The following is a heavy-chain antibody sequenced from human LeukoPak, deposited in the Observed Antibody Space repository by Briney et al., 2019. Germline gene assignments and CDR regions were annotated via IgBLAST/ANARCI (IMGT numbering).Heavy chain of an antibody. CDR3: ARLLRYFDWAPFDY. V-gene: IGHV4-59*08. Sequence: SETLSLTCTVPGGSISSYYWSWIRQPPGKGLEWIGYIYYSGSTNYNPSLKSRVTISVDTSKNQFSLKLSSVTAADTAVYYCARLLRYFDWAPFDYWGQGTLVTVSS. CDR1: GGSISSYY. D-gene: IGHD3-9*01. J-gene: IGHJ4*02. CDR2: IYYSGST.